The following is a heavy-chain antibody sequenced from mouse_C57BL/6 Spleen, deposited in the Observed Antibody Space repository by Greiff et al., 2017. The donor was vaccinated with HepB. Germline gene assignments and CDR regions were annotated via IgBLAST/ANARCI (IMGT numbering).Heavy chain of an antibody. V-gene: IGHV1-15*01. CDR2: IDPETGGT. CDR1: GYTFTDYE. CDR3: TRPYYYLGAMDY. J-gene: IGHJ4*01. Sequence: VQLQQSGAELVRPGASVTLSCKASGYTFTDYEMHWVKQTPVHGLEWIGAIDPETGGTAYNQKFKGKAILTADKSSSTAYMELRSLTSEDSAVYYCTRPYYYLGAMDYWGQGTSVTVSS. D-gene: IGHD1-1*01.